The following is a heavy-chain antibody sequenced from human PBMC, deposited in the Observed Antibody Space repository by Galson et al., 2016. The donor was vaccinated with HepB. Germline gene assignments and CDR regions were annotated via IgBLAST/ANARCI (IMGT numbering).Heavy chain of an antibody. D-gene: IGHD6-13*01. V-gene: IGHV3-23*01. CDR2: MSDSGGST. CDR1: GFTFSNPA. Sequence: SLRLSCAASGFTFSNPAMSWVRQAPGKGLEWVSAMSDSGGSTYYADSVKGRFTISRDNSKNTLYLQMNSLGAEDTAIYYCAVRYSSIWYFQHWGRGTLVSVSS. J-gene: IGHJ1*01. CDR3: AVRYSSIWYFQH.